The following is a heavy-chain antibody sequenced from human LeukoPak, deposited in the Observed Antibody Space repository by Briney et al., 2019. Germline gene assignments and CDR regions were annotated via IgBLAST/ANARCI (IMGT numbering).Heavy chain of an antibody. CDR3: ARAPTRPTLIVFDLYFDY. CDR1: EFTFSKIG. CDR2: ISASGQTT. V-gene: IGHV3-23*01. D-gene: IGHD3-22*01. J-gene: IGHJ4*02. Sequence: GGSLRLSCAASEFTFSKIGMTWLRQAPGKGLEWVSTISASGQTTFYADSVRGRFIISRDNSRNTLYLQMNSLSSADTAVYYCARAPTRPTLIVFDLYFDYWGQGSLVTVSS.